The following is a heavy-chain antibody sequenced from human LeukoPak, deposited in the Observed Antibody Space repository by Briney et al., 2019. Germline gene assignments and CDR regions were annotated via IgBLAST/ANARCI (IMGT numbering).Heavy chain of an antibody. D-gene: IGHD6-19*01. J-gene: IGHJ4*02. CDR3: AKDNGSGWYYYYFDY. Sequence: PGGSLRLSCAASGFTFSSYGMHWVRQAPGKGLEWVAVIWYDGSNKYYADSVKGRFTISRDNSKNTLYLQMNSLRAEDTAVYYCAKDNGSGWYYYYFDYWGQGTLVTVSS. CDR2: IWYDGSNK. V-gene: IGHV3-30*02. CDR1: GFTFSSYG.